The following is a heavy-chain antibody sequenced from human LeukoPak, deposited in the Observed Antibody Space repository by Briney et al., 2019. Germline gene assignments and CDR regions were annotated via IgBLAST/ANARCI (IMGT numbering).Heavy chain of an antibody. D-gene: IGHD5-18*01. CDR2: IYYSGST. Sequence: PSETLSLTCAVYGGSISSSSYYWGWIRQPPGKGLEWIGSIYYSGSTYYNPSLKSRVTISVDTSKNQFSLKLSSVTAADTAVYYCAREKGIQLFDYWGQGTLVTVSS. CDR3: AREKGIQLFDY. V-gene: IGHV4-39*07. CDR1: GGSISSSSYY. J-gene: IGHJ4*02.